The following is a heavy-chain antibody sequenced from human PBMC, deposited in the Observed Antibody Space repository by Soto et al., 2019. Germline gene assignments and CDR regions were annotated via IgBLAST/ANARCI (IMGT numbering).Heavy chain of an antibody. J-gene: IGHJ6*02. CDR2: IYPGDSDT. Sequence: EALNLSCNVSGYTFTNYWIGWVRQMPGKGLEWMGIIYPGDSDTKYNPSFQGQVTISADKSITTTYLQWSSLKASDTAIYYCAASIFYYGMDVWGQGTTVTVSS. V-gene: IGHV5-51*01. CDR1: GYTFTNYW. CDR3: AASIFYYGMDV.